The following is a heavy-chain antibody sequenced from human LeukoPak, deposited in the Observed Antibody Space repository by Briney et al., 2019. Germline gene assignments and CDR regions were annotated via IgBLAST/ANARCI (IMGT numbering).Heavy chain of an antibody. J-gene: IGHJ6*04. Sequence: KPSETLSLTCTVCGGSISYYYWSWIRQPPGKGLKWIGYISNSGSINCNPSLKSRVTISLDTSKTQFSLRLSSVTAADTAVYYCARDIRSSSWPFYYGIDVWGKGTTVTVSS. CDR1: GGSISYYY. CDR3: ARDIRSSSWPFYYGIDV. CDR2: ISNSGSI. V-gene: IGHV4-59*01. D-gene: IGHD6-13*01.